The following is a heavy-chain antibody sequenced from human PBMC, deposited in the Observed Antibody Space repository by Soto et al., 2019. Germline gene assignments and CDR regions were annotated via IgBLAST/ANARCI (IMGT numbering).Heavy chain of an antibody. V-gene: IGHV3-30-3*01. J-gene: IGHJ6*02. CDR3: ARSYYSGYEQPICMDV. CDR2: ISYDGSNK. Sequence: QVQLVESGGGVVQPGRSLRLSCAASGFTFSSYAMHWVRQAPGKGLEWVAVISYDGSNKYYADSVKGRVTISRDNSKNTLYLQMNSLRAEDTAVYYCARSYYSGYEQPICMDVWGHGTTVTVSS. D-gene: IGHD5-12*01. CDR1: GFTFSSYA.